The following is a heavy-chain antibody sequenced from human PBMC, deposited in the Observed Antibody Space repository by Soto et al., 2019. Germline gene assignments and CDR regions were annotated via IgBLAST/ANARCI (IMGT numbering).Heavy chain of an antibody. CDR1: GGSFSGYY. D-gene: IGHD2-15*01. J-gene: IGHJ4*02. Sequence: SETLSLTCAVYGGSFSGYYWSWIRQPPGKGLEWIGGINHSGSTNYNPSLKSRVTVSVDTSKNQFSLKLRSVTAADTAVYYCERGISTSVVVKWDAPDKFYFDSGGQETLVTASS. CDR2: INHSGST. CDR3: ERGISTSVVVKWDAPDKFYFDS. V-gene: IGHV4-34*01.